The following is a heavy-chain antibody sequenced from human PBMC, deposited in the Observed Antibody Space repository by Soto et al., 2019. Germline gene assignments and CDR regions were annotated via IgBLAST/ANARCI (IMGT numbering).Heavy chain of an antibody. J-gene: IGHJ6*02. Sequence: QVQLVQSGAEVKKPGASVKVSCKASGYTFTSYGISWVRQAPGQGLEWMGWISAYNGNTNYAQKPQGRVPMTTDTSPITAYMELRSLRSDDTAVYYCASIYGSIGYYYGMDVWGQGTTVTVSS. D-gene: IGHD3-10*01. CDR2: ISAYNGNT. CDR3: ASIYGSIGYYYGMDV. CDR1: GYTFTSYG. V-gene: IGHV1-18*01.